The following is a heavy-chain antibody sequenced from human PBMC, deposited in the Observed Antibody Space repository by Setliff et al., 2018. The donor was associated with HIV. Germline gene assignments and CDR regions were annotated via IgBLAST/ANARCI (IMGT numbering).Heavy chain of an antibody. V-gene: IGHV4-4*02. CDR2: IYHRGST. D-gene: IGHD6-19*01. J-gene: IGHJ3*02. CDR1: SGSISGDNW. CDR3: AREVFSGWRIFDI. Sequence: PSETLSLTCTVSSGSISGDNWWSWVRQPPGKGLEWIGEIYHRGSTNYNPSLKSRVTISVDKSKNQFSLKLSSVTAADTAVYYCAREVFSGWRIFDIWGHGTMVTVSS.